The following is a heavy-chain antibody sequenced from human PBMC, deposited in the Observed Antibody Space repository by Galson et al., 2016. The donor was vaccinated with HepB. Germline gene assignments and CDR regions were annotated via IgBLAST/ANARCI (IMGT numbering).Heavy chain of an antibody. J-gene: IGHJ5*02. V-gene: IGHV3-21*06. CDR2: ISSSSTYI. CDR1: GFTFSSYS. CDR3: ERAAVAAIKQPFDP. D-gene: IGHD1-26*01. Sequence: SLRLSCAASGFTFSSYSMSWVRQAPGKGLEWVSSISSSSTYIYYADSVKGRFTISRDNAKNSLYLQMNSLRAEDAAIYYCERAAVAAIKQPFDPWGQGALVTVSS.